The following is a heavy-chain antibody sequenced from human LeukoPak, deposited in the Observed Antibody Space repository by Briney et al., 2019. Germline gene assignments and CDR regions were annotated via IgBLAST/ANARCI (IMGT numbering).Heavy chain of an antibody. CDR2: IYHSGST. CDR1: GGSISSGGYS. Sequence: PSQTLSLTCAVSGGSISSGGYSWSWIRQPPGTGLEWIGYIYHSGSTYYNPSLKSRVTISVDRSKDQFSLKLSSVTAADTAVYYCARMVRGVHTFDYWGQGTLVTVSS. V-gene: IGHV4-30-2*01. CDR3: ARMVRGVHTFDY. D-gene: IGHD3-10*01. J-gene: IGHJ4*02.